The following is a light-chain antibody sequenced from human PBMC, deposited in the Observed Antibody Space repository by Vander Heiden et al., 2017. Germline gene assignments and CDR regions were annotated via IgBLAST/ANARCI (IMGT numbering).Light chain of an antibody. CDR3: QVWDSATDHHV. J-gene: IGLJ1*01. CDR1: DVGTKS. V-gene: IGLV3-21*02. CDR2: DDS. Sequence: HVLTQPLSVSVAPGQTAKITGGGPDVGTKSGHWYQPRPGHPPLLVVYDDSDRPSGIPVRFSVSNSGSAATLTISGVEAGYEADYFCQVWDSATDHHVFATGTKVTVL.